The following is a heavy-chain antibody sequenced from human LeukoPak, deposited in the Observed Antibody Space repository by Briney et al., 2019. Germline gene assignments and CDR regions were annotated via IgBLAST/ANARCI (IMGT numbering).Heavy chain of an antibody. Sequence: ASVKVSCKASGYTFSSFDINWVRQAPGQGLEWMGWMNPKSGNTGYAQKFQGRVTMTRNTSISTAYMELSSLRSEDTAVYYCARGLAHLDYWGQGTLVTVSS. J-gene: IGHJ4*02. CDR3: ARGLAHLDY. V-gene: IGHV1-8*01. CDR1: GYTFSSFD. CDR2: MNPKSGNT.